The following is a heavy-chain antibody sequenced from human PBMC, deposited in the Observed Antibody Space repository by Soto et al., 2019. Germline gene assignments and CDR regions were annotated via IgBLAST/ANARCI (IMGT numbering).Heavy chain of an antibody. CDR3: AKPDCAIGCRKYFFAH. CDR1: GYNFTNYW. V-gene: IGHV5-10-1*01. D-gene: IGHD2-21*01. CDR2: IDPHDSYT. Sequence: GESLKISCKASGYNFTNYWITWVRRVPGKGLEWMGRIDPHDSYTKYSLSFEGPVTLSVDTSIANGPLQWHNWKASDTGIYYCAKPDCAIGCRKYFFAHWGQGTLVPVPS. J-gene: IGHJ4*02.